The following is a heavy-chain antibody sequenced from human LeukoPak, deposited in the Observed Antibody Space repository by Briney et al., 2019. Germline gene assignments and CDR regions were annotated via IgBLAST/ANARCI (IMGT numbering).Heavy chain of an antibody. Sequence: PGGSLRLSCAASGFTFSNSGMHWVRQAPGKGLEWVALIWYDGSNTHYADSVKGRFTISRDNSKNTLYLQLNSLRAEDTAVYYCTRDSPYDSSNSYYFDYWGQGTLVTVSS. CDR3: TRDSPYDSSNSYYFDY. V-gene: IGHV3-33*01. CDR2: IWYDGSNT. D-gene: IGHD3-22*01. J-gene: IGHJ4*02. CDR1: GFTFSNSG.